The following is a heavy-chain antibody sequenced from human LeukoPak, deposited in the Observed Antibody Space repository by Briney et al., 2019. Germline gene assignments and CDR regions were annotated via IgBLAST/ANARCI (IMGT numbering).Heavy chain of an antibody. V-gene: IGHV1-46*01. CDR1: GGTFSSYA. CDR3: ARGTRTDAFDI. J-gene: IGHJ3*02. CDR2: INPSGGST. Sequence: ASVKVSCKASGGTFSSYAISWVRQAPGQGLEWMGIINPSGGSTSYAQKFQGRVTMTRDTSTSTVYMELSSLRSEDTAVYYCARGTRTDAFDIWGQGTMVTVSS. D-gene: IGHD2-2*01.